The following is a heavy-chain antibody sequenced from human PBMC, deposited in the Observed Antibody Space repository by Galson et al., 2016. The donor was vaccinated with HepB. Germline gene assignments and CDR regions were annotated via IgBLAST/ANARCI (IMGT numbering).Heavy chain of an antibody. V-gene: IGHV3-48*02. CDR2: ISSSSSTI. CDR3: ARDGGIPGAAFDI. J-gene: IGHJ3*02. D-gene: IGHD3-16*01. Sequence: SLRLSCAASGFNFRGHWMNWVRQAPGKGLEWVSYISSSSSTIYYADSVKGRFTISRDNAKNSLYLQMNSLRDEDTAVYYCARDGGIPGAAFDIWGQGTMVTVSS. CDR1: GFNFRGHW.